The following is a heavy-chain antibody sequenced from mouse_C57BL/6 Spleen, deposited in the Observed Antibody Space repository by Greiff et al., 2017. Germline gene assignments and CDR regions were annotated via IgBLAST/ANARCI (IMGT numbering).Heavy chain of an antibody. CDR1: GYSITSGYD. J-gene: IGHJ2*01. Sequence: VQLQQSGPGMVKPSQSLSLTCTVTGYSITSGYDWHWIRHFPGNKLEWMGYISYSGSTNYNPSLKSRISITHDTSKNHFFLKLNSVTTEDTATYYCAREGLGPFDYWGQGTTLTVSS. D-gene: IGHD4-1*01. V-gene: IGHV3-1*01. CDR3: AREGLGPFDY. CDR2: ISYSGST.